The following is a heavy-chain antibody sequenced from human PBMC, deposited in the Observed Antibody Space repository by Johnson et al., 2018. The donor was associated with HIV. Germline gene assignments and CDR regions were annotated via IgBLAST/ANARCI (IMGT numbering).Heavy chain of an antibody. D-gene: IGHD2/OR15-2a*01. CDR2: IYSGGST. CDR3: ATNRGGAFDI. Sequence: EVQLVESGGGFVQPGGSLRLSCAASGFTVSSNYMSWVRQAPGKGLEWVSIIYSGGSTYYADSVKGRFTISRDNSKNTLYLQLNSLRAEDTAVYYCATNRGGAFDIWGQGTMVTVSS. CDR1: GFTVSSNY. V-gene: IGHV3-66*01. J-gene: IGHJ3*02.